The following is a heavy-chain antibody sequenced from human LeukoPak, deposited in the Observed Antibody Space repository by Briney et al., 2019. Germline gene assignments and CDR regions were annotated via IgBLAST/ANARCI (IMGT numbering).Heavy chain of an antibody. V-gene: IGHV4-39*07. CDR1: GGSISSSGYY. Sequence: SETLSLICSVSGGSISSSGYYWGWLRQPPGKGLEWIGSIDSSGSTYYIPSLKSRITISADTSKNQFSLMLSSVTAADTAVYHCARDRGSFDVDYWGPGTLVTVSS. CDR2: IDSSGST. D-gene: IGHD3-9*01. J-gene: IGHJ4*02. CDR3: ARDRGSFDVDY.